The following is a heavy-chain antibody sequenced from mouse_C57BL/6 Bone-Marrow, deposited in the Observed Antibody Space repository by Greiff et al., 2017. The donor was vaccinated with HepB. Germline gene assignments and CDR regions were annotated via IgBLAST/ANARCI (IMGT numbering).Heavy chain of an antibody. Sequence: EVKLMESGGGLVKPGGSLKLSCAASGFTFSDYGMHWVRQAPEKGLEWVAYISSGSSTIYYADTVKGRFTISRDNAKNTLFLQMTSLRSEDTAMYYCARPGGSSYGFAYWGQGTLVTVSA. J-gene: IGHJ3*01. D-gene: IGHD1-1*01. V-gene: IGHV5-17*01. CDR3: ARPGGSSYGFAY. CDR1: GFTFSDYG. CDR2: ISSGSSTI.